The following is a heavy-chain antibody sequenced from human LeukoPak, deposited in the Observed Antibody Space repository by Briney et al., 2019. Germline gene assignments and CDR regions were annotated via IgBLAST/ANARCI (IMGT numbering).Heavy chain of an antibody. CDR1: GGSINNYY. CDR3: ARGGDYGDLRYFDF. J-gene: IGHJ4*02. Sequence: SETLSLTCTVSGGSINNYYWSWIRQPPGKGLEWIGYIYYRGSTNYNPSLKSRVTFSVDTSKNQFSLKLNSVTAADTAVYYCARGGDYGDLRYFDFWGQGTLVTVSS. D-gene: IGHD4-17*01. CDR2: IYYRGST. V-gene: IGHV4-59*01.